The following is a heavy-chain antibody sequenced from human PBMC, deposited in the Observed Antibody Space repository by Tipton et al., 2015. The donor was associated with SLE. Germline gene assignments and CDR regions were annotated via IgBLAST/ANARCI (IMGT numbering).Heavy chain of an antibody. CDR2: ISSSSSYI. D-gene: IGHD6-13*01. CDR1: GFTFSSYA. V-gene: IGHV3-21*01. J-gene: IGHJ4*02. Sequence: SLRLSCAASGFTFSSYAMSWVRQAPGKGLEWVSSISSSSSYIYYADSVKGRFTISRDNAKNSLYLQMNSLRAEDTAVYYCARDVIAAAGALDYWGQGTLVTVPS. CDR3: ARDVIAAAGALDY.